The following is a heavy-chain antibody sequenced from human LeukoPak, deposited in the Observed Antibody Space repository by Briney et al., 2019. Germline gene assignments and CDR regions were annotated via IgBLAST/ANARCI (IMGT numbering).Heavy chain of an antibody. V-gene: IGHV3-53*05. J-gene: IGHJ4*02. CDR2: IYSGGST. CDR1: GFTVSSNY. Sequence: GGSLRLSCAASGFTVSSNYMSWVRQAPGKGLEWVSVIYSGGSTYYADSVKGRFTISRDNSKNTLYLQMNSLRAEDTAVYYCAKDSYYYDSSGYYYSDYWGQGTLVTVSS. CDR3: AKDSYYYDSSGYYYSDY. D-gene: IGHD3-22*01.